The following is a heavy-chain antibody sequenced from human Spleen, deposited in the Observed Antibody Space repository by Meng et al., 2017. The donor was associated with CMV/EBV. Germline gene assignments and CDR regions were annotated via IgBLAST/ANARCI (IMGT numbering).Heavy chain of an antibody. V-gene: IGHV4-34*01. CDR1: GGSFSGYY. CDR2: INHSGST. Sequence: SETLSLTCAVYGGSFSGYYWSWIRQPPGKGLEWIGEINHSGSTNYNPSLKSRVTISVDTSKNQFSLKLSSVTAADTAVYDCARGKLVHWYFDYWGQGTLVTVSS. J-gene: IGHJ4*02. CDR3: ARGKLVHWYFDY. D-gene: IGHD6-6*01.